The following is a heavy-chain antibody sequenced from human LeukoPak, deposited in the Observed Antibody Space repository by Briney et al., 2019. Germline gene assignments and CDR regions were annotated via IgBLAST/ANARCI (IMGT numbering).Heavy chain of an antibody. CDR1: GFTFSSYG. Sequence: GGSLRLSCAASGFTFSSYGMHWVRQAPGRGLEWVAFIRYDGSNKYYADSVKGRFTISRDNSKNTLYLQMNSLRAEDTAVYYCAKDSAREASLDDYWGQGTLVTVSS. CDR3: AKDSAREASLDDY. V-gene: IGHV3-30*02. CDR2: IRYDGSNK. J-gene: IGHJ4*02.